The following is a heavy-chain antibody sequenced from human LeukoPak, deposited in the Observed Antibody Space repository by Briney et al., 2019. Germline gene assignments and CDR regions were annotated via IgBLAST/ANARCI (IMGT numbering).Heavy chain of an antibody. V-gene: IGHV3-48*04. J-gene: IGHJ4*02. CDR1: GFTFSSYS. CDR3: ASLNVYSSSRFDY. D-gene: IGHD6-13*01. CDR2: ISSMSGSTT. Sequence: GGSLRLSCAASGFTFSSYSMNWVRQAPGRGLEWVSYISSMSGSTTHYADSVKGRFTISRDNAKNSLYLQMNSLRAEDTAVYYCASLNVYSSSRFDYWGQGTLVTVST.